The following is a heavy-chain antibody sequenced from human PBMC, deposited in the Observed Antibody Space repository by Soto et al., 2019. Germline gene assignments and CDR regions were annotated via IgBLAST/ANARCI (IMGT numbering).Heavy chain of an antibody. V-gene: IGHV2-5*02. D-gene: IGHD1-20*01. CDR2: TYWDNDN. CDR3: AHRRGGYNWDDGYFDY. J-gene: IGHJ4*01. CDR1: GFSISTTGVG. Sequence: SGPTLVNPTQTLTLTCTFSGFSISTTGVGVGWIRQPPGQALEWLAFTYWDNDNRYNPSLKSRLTVAKDASKSLVVLLMTNMDPVDTATYYCAHRRGGYNWDDGYFDYWGPGTLVTVSS.